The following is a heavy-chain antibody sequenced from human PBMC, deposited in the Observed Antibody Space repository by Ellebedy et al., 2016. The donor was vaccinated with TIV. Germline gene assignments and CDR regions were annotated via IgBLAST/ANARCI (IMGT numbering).Heavy chain of an antibody. J-gene: IGHJ4*02. Sequence: PGGSLRLSCAASGFTVSSYGMHWVRQAPGKGLEWVAVIWYDGSNKYYADSVKGRFTISRDNSKNTLYLQMNSLRAEDTAVYYCARDRMDQRFDYWGQGTLVTVSS. CDR1: GFTVSSYG. CDR2: IWYDGSNK. D-gene: IGHD2-15*01. V-gene: IGHV3-33*08. CDR3: ARDRMDQRFDY.